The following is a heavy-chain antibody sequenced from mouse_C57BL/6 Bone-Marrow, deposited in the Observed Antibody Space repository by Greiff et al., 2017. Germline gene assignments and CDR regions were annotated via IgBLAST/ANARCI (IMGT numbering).Heavy chain of an antibody. CDR3: ARHPYGSYAMDY. V-gene: IGHV5-12*01. D-gene: IGHD1-1*02. CDR2: ISNGGGST. J-gene: IGHJ4*01. Sequence: EVMLVESGGGLVQPGGSLKLSCAASGFTFSDYYMYWVRQTPEKRLEWVAYISNGGGSTYYPATVKGRFTISRDNAKNTLYLQMSRLKSEDTAMYYCARHPYGSYAMDYWGQGTSVTVSS. CDR1: GFTFSDYY.